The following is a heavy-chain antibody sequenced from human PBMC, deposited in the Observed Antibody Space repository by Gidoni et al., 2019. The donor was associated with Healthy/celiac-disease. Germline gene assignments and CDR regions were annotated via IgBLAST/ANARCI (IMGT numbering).Heavy chain of an antibody. CDR2: IKSKTEGGTT. J-gene: IGHJ4*02. Sequence: EVQLVESGGGLVKPGGSLRLSCAASGFTFSNGWVSWVRPAPGKGLAWVGRIKSKTEGGTTEYAATVKGRFTISRDDFKNTLYLQMNSLKTEDTAVYYCTTDPWDQYLYDYWGQGTLVTVSS. CDR3: TTDPWDQYLYDY. V-gene: IGHV3-15*01. CDR1: GFTFSNGW. D-gene: IGHD1-26*01.